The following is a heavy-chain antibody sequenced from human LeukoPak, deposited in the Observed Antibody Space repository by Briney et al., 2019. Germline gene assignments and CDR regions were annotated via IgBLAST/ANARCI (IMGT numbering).Heavy chain of an antibody. Sequence: GGSLRLSCAASGFTFSSYGMHWVRQAPGKGLEWVAVIWYDGSKKYYADSVKGRFTISRDNSKNTLYLQMNSLRVEDTAVYYCARAQQEVFGDYSHYYGIHLWGQGTTVTVSS. CDR2: IWYDGSKK. D-gene: IGHD4-17*01. CDR1: GFTFSSYG. J-gene: IGHJ6*02. V-gene: IGHV3-33*01. CDR3: ARAQQEVFGDYSHYYGIHL.